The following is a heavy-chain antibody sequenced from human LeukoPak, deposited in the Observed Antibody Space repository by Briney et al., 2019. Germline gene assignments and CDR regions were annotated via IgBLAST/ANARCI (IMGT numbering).Heavy chain of an antibody. CDR1: GYTLTELS. J-gene: IGHJ4*02. Sequence: ASVKVSCKVSGYTLTELSMHWVRQAPGKGLEWMGGFDPEDGETIYAQKFQGRVTMTEDTSTDTAYMELSSLRSEDTAVYYCATDLMDTGGYKTFDSWGQGTLVTVSS. D-gene: IGHD5-24*01. CDR2: FDPEDGET. CDR3: ATDLMDTGGYKTFDS. V-gene: IGHV1-24*01.